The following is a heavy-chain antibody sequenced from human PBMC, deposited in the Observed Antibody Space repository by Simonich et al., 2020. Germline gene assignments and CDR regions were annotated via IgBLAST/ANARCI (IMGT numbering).Heavy chain of an antibody. CDR1: GGSISSYY. D-gene: IGHD2-2*01. Sequence: QVQLQESGPGLVKPSETLSLTCTVSGGSISSYYWSWIRQPPGKGLEWIGEINQSGNTYYNPSLKSRVTISVDTSKNPFSLKLSSVTAADTAVYYCRGYCSNTSCYDYWGQGTLVTVSS. CDR3: RGYCSNTSCYDY. CDR2: INQSGNT. J-gene: IGHJ4*02. V-gene: IGHV4-59*04.